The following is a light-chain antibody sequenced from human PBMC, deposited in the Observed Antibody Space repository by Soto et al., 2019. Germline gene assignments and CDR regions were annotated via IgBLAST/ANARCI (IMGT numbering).Light chain of an antibody. Sequence: DIQMTPSPSSLSASVGDRVTITCQASQDISNYLNWYQQKPGKAPMLLISDASNLETGVPSRFRGSGSEPDFSATNSSLQTEDRAAYLCQQCDDRPLTFGGGTKVEI. CDR2: DAS. V-gene: IGKV1-33*01. CDR1: QDISNY. J-gene: IGKJ4*01. CDR3: QQCDDRPLT.